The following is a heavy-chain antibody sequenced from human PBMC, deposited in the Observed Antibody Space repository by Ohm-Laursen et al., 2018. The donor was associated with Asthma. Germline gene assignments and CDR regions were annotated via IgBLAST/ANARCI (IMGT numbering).Heavy chain of an antibody. CDR1: GGSIGSSSYY. D-gene: IGHD5-24*01. CDR2: IYYSGST. CDR3: ARQVAQRWLQA. V-gene: IGHV4-39*01. Sequence: TLSLTCTVSGGSIGSSSYYWGWIRQPPGKGLEWIGSIYYSGSTYYNPSLKSRVTISVDTSKNQFSLKLSSVTAADTAVYYCARQVAQRWLQAWGQGTLVTVSS. J-gene: IGHJ4*02.